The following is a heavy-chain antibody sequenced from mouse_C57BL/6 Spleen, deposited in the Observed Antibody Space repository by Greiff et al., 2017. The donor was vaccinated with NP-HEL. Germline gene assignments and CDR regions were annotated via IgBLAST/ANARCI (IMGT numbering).Heavy chain of an antibody. CDR1: GYTFTDYE. V-gene: IGHV1-15*01. CDR2: IDPETGGT. Sequence: VKLQESGAELVRPGASVTRSCKASGYTFTDYEMHWVKQTPVHGLEWIGAIDPETGGTAYNQKFKGKAILTADKSSSTAYMELRSLTSEDSAVYYCTGSYFDYWGQGTTLTVSS. J-gene: IGHJ2*01. D-gene: IGHD1-1*01. CDR3: TGSYFDY.